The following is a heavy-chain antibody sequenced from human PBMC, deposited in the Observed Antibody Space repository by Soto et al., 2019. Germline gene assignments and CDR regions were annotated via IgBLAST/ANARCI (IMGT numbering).Heavy chain of an antibody. CDR1: GYNFTTYA. D-gene: IGHD3-22*01. J-gene: IGHJ6*02. CDR3: ARDSGYFDSTGYLNYYGMDV. Sequence: GASVKVSCKASGYNFTTYAMHWVRQAPGQRLEWMGWINGGNGNTKYSQKLQGRVSITRDSSASTAYMELSSLKSEDSALYYFARDSGYFDSTGYLNYYGMDVWGQGTTVTVSS. CDR2: INGGNGNT. V-gene: IGHV1-3*01.